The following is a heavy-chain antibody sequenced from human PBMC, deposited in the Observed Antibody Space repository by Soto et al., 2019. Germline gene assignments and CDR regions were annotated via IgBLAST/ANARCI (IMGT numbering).Heavy chain of an antibody. CDR2: ISTDNGNT. V-gene: IGHV1-18*01. J-gene: IGHJ6*02. CDR1: GYTFTSSG. CDR3: ARDQGITTLGLYSMYYHGMDG. Sequence: ASVKVSCKASGYTFTSSGISWVRQAPGQGLEWMGWISTDNGNTNYAQHLQGRVSMTTDTSTSTAYMDLRSLRSDDTAVYYCARDQGITTLGLYSMYYHGMDGLG. D-gene: IGHD3-3*01.